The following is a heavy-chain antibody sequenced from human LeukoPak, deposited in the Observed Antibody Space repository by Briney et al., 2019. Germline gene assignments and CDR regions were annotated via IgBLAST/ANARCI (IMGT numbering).Heavy chain of an antibody. CDR3: ARGGDSSGYYYPLFDY. CDR1: GGSISSYY. D-gene: IGHD3-22*01. J-gene: IGHJ4*02. V-gene: IGHV4-59*01. Sequence: SETLSPTCTVSGGSISSYYWSWIRQPPGKGLEWIGYIYYSGSTNYNPFLKSRVTISVDTSKNQFSLKLSSVTAADTAVYYCARGGDSSGYYYPLFDYWGQGTLVTVSS. CDR2: IYYSGST.